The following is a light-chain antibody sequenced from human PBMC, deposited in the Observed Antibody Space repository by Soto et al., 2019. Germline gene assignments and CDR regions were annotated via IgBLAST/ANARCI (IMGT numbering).Light chain of an antibody. CDR3: SSYAGSNNVV. Sequence: QSALTQPPSASGSPGQSVTISCTGTSSDVGGYNYVSWYQQHPGKAPKLMIYGVSKPPSGVPDRFSGSKSGNTASLTVSGLQAEDEADYYCSSYAGSNNVVFGGGTKLTVL. CDR2: GVS. V-gene: IGLV2-8*01. J-gene: IGLJ2*01. CDR1: SSDVGGYNY.